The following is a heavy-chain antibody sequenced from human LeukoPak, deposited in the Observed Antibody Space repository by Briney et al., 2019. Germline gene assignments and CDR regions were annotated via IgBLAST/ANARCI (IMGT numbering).Heavy chain of an antibody. V-gene: IGHV4-59*08. D-gene: IGHD3-10*01. Sequence: SETLSLTCTVTGGSISSYYWSWIRQPPGKGLEWIGYIYYSGSTNYNPSLKSRVTISVDTSKNQVSLKLSSVTAADTAVYYCARRVNYYGSGSFGWFDPWGQGTLVTVSS. CDR3: ARRVNYYGSGSFGWFDP. CDR2: IYYSGST. J-gene: IGHJ5*02. CDR1: GGSISSYY.